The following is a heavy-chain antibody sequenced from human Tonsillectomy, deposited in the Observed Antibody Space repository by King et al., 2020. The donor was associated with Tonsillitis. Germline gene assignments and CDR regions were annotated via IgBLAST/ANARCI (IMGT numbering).Heavy chain of an antibody. V-gene: IGHV3-74*01. J-gene: IGHJ5*02. CDR3: ARGSHCSGGSCYPVGWFDP. CDR1: GFTFSSYW. CDR2: INNDGSDT. D-gene: IGHD2-15*01. Sequence: VQLVESGGGVIQPGGSLRLSCAASGFTFSSYWMHWVRQAPGNGLVWVSHINNDGSDTSYADSVKGRFTISRDNAKNTLYLQMNSLRAEDTAVYYCARGSHCSGGSCYPVGWFDPWGQGTLVTVSS.